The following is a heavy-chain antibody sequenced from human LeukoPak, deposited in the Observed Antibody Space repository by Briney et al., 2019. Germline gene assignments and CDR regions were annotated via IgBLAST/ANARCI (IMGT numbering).Heavy chain of an antibody. V-gene: IGHV4-59*08. CDR3: ARLDCLVEGCYNH. Sequence: SETLSLTCSVSGDSVTSSYWNWIRQPPGKGLEWIGYVSSDGTTNYTPSLRSRLIMSVDTAKNDISLILTSVTAADTAIYYCARLDCLVEGCYNHWGRGTLVTGSS. CDR2: VSSDGTT. J-gene: IGHJ4*02. CDR1: GDSVTSSY. D-gene: IGHD2-15*01.